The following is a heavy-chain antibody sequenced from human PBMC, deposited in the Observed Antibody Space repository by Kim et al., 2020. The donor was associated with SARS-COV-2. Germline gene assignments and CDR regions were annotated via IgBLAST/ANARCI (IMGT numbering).Heavy chain of an antibody. CDR1: GFAFNRSG. CDR3: ARSPLSMNVEAIDV. CDR2: ISYDGSNE. J-gene: IGHJ3*01. Sequence: GGSLRLSCEASGFAFNRSGMHWVRQAPGEGLEWVTIISYDGSNEYYIDSVKGRFTISRDNSKHTVFLEMNSLTAEDTAIYYCARSPLSMNVEAIDVWGQGTRVTVSS. V-gene: IGHV3-30*03.